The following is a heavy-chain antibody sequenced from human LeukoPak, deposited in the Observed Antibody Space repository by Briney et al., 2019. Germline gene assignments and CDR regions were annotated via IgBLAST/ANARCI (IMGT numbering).Heavy chain of an antibody. Sequence: GGSLRLSCAVSGFTFSNYWMNLVRQAPGKGLEWVANINQDGSEKYYVDSVKGRFTISRDSAKTSLYLQMNSLRAEDTAVYYCAKDRLITFGGVIVNWFDPWGQGTLVTVSS. D-gene: IGHD3-16*02. V-gene: IGHV3-7*03. CDR1: GFTFSNYW. J-gene: IGHJ5*02. CDR2: INQDGSEK. CDR3: AKDRLITFGGVIVNWFDP.